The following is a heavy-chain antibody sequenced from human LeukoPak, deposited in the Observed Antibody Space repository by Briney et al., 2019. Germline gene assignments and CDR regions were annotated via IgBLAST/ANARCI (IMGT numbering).Heavy chain of an antibody. CDR3: AGNGYSSGWYVRANYYYYMDV. CDR1: GYTFTSYD. D-gene: IGHD6-19*01. J-gene: IGHJ6*03. CDR2: MDPNSGNT. V-gene: IGHV1-8*03. Sequence: ASVKVSCKTSGYTFTSYDINWVRQATGQGLEWMGWMDPNSGNTGYAQKFQGRVTITRNTSISTAYMELSSLRSEDTAVYYCAGNGYSSGWYVRANYYYYMDVWGKGTTVTVSS.